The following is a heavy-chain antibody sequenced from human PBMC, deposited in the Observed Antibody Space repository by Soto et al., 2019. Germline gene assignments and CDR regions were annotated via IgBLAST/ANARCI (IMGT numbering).Heavy chain of an antibody. D-gene: IGHD2-15*01. CDR2: IIPILGIA. Sequence: ASVKVSCKASGGTFSSYTISWVRQAPGQGLEWMGRIIPILGIANYAQKFQGRVTITADKSTSTAYMELSSLRSEDTAVYYCARDVPNCSGGSCRDYWGQGTLVTVSS. CDR1: GGTFSSYT. J-gene: IGHJ4*02. CDR3: ARDVPNCSGGSCRDY. V-gene: IGHV1-69*04.